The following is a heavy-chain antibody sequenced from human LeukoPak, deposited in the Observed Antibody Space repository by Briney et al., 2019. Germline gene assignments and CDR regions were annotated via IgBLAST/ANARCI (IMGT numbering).Heavy chain of an antibody. Sequence: SETLSLTCTVSGASISGHYLTWIRQPPGKGLEWIGYISYIGSTNYNPSLKSRVTISVDTSKNQFSLKLSSVTAADTAVYYCATDKISINAFDIWGQGTLVTVSS. CDR1: GASISGHY. CDR3: ATDKISINAFDI. V-gene: IGHV4-59*11. D-gene: IGHD3-10*01. CDR2: ISYIGST. J-gene: IGHJ3*02.